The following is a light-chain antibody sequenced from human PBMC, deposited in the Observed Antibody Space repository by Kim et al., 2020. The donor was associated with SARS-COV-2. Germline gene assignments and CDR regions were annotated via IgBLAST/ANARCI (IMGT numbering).Light chain of an antibody. CDR3: SSFTTIGTWV. V-gene: IGLV2-14*04. Sequence: GQSSTISCTGTSSDVGGYIHVSWYQQHPGKAPKLIIYDVNKWPSGASDRFSGSKSANTASLTISGLQAEDEAEYYCSSFTTIGTWVFGGGTQLTVL. CDR1: SSDVGGYIH. CDR2: DVN. J-gene: IGLJ3*02.